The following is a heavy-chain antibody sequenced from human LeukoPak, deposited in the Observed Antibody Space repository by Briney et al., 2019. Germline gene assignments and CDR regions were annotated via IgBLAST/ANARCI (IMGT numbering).Heavy chain of an antibody. CDR2: ISGSGGST. D-gene: IGHD5-24*01. Sequence: GGSLRLSCAASGFTFSTYAMSWVRQAPGKGLEWVSAISGSGGSTYFADSVKGRFTISRDNAKNSLYLQMNNLRTEDTTIYYCARIRDGYNYPHLDHWGQGTLVTVSS. V-gene: IGHV3-23*01. J-gene: IGHJ4*02. CDR1: GFTFSTYA. CDR3: ARIRDGYNYPHLDH.